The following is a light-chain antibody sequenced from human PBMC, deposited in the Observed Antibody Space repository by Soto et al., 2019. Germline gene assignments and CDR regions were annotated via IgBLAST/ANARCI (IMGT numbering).Light chain of an antibody. J-gene: IGLJ3*02. V-gene: IGLV1-47*01. CDR2: RSN. CDR3: ASWDDSLTAWV. Sequence: QPVLTQPPSVSGAPGQRVTISCTGSSANIGAAYNVDWYQQLPGTAPKLLIYRSNQRPSGVPDRFSGSKSGTSASLAISGLRSEDEADYYCASWDDSLTAWVFGGGTKVTVL. CDR1: SANIGAAYN.